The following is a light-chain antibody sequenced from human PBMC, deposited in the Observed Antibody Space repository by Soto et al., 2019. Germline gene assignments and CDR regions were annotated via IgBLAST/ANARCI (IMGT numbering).Light chain of an antibody. CDR2: GAS. Sequence: EILMTQSPATLSVSPGERATLSCRASQSVNSNLAWYQQKPGQAPRLLISGASTRATGIPARFSGSGSGTEFTLTISSLRSEDFAVYYCQQYNNWRTFGQGTKVEIK. J-gene: IGKJ1*01. CDR3: QQYNNWRT. V-gene: IGKV3-15*01. CDR1: QSVNSN.